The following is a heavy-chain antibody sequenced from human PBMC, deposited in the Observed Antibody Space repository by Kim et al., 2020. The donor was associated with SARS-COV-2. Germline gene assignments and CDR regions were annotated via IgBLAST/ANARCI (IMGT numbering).Heavy chain of an antibody. CDR3: ARARKEITRQRHGGSCYLY. J-gene: IGHJ4*02. D-gene: IGHD2-15*01. V-gene: IGHV4-34*01. CDR1: GGSFSGYY. Sequence: SETLSLTCAVYGGSFSGYYWSWIRQPPGKGLEWIGEINHSGSTNYNPSLKSRVTISVDTSKNQFSLKLSSVTAADTAVYYCARARKEITRQRHGGSCYLYWGQGTLVTVSS. CDR2: INHSGST.